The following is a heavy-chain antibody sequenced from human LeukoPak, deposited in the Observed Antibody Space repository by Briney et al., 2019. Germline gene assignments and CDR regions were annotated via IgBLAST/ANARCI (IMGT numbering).Heavy chain of an antibody. D-gene: IGHD3-10*01. CDR2: INHSGST. J-gene: IGHJ3*02. CDR1: GGSFSGYY. CDR3: ARGLRNYYGSGSYYNFGAFDI. V-gene: IGHV4-34*01. Sequence: SETLSLTCAVYGGSFSGYYWSWIRQPPGKGLEWIGEINHSGSTNYNPSLKSRVTISVDTSKNQFSLKLSSVTAADTAVYYCARGLRNYYGSGSYYNFGAFDIWGQGTMVTVSS.